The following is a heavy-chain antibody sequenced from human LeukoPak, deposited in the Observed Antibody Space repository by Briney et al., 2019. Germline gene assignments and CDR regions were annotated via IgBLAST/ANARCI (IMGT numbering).Heavy chain of an antibody. CDR1: GFTFSSYS. CDR2: ISSSSSYI. V-gene: IGHV3-21*01. Sequence: GGSLRLSCAASGFTFSSYSMNWVRQAPGKGLERVSSISSSSSYIYYADSVKGRFTISRDNAKNSLYLQMNSLRAEDTAVYYCARESWDIVVVPAALDYWGQGTLVTVSS. CDR3: ARESWDIVVVPAALDY. D-gene: IGHD2-2*01. J-gene: IGHJ4*02.